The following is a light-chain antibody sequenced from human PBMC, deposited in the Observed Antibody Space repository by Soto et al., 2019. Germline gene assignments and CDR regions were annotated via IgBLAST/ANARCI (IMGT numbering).Light chain of an antibody. CDR1: QRVSSSY. J-gene: IGKJ1*01. CDR3: HQYVSSWT. V-gene: IGKV3-20*01. CDR2: GAS. Sequence: EIVLTQSPGTLSLSPGERATLSCRASQRVSSSYLAWYQQKPAQAPRLLIYGASSRATGIPDRFSGSGSGTDFTLTISRLEPEDFAVYYCHQYVSSWTFGQGTKVDIK.